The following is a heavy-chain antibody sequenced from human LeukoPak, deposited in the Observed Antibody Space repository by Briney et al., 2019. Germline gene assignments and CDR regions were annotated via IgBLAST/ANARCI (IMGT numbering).Heavy chain of an antibody. CDR2: ILYDGSNE. CDR3: ARGEFSGLDY. Sequence: GGSLRLSCAASAFTLSTFAMHWVRQAPGKGLEWVAVILYDGSNEDYTDSVRGRFTISRDNSKNTLCLQMNSLRGDDTAVYYCARGEFSGLDYWGQGTLVTVSS. V-gene: IGHV3-30-3*01. D-gene: IGHD5-12*01. CDR1: AFTLSTFA. J-gene: IGHJ4*02.